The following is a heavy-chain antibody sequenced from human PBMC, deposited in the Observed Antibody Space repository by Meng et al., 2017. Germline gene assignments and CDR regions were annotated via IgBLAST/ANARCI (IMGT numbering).Heavy chain of an antibody. CDR1: GGTFSSYA. D-gene: IGHD5-18*01. Sequence: KVSCKAYGGTFSSYAISWVRQAPGQGLEWMGGINPIIGTANYAQKFQGRVTITTDETTSTAYMELSRLRAEETAVYYCASRPGAYSYVWCYLDYWGQGTLVTVSS. J-gene: IGHJ4*02. V-gene: IGHV1-69*05. CDR2: INPIIGTA. CDR3: ASRPGAYSYVWCYLDY.